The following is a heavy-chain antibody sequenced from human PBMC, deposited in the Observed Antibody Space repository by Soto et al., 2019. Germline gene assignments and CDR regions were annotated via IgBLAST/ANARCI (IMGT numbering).Heavy chain of an antibody. CDR3: ARDYDILTGYRGYYYYYGMDV. Sequence: SETLSLTCTVSGGSISSDGYYWSWIRQHPGKGLEWIGYIYYSGSTYYNPSLKSRVTISVDTSKNQFSLKLSSVTAADTAVYYCARDYDILTGYRGYYYYYGMDVWGQGTTVTVSS. CDR1: GGSISSDGYY. V-gene: IGHV4-31*02. D-gene: IGHD3-9*01. J-gene: IGHJ6*02. CDR2: IYYSGST.